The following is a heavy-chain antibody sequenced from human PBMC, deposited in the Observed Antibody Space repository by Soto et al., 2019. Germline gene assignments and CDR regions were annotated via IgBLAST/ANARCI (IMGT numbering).Heavy chain of an antibody. Sequence: PGGSLRLSCAASGFTFSNYVMGWVRQAPGKGLEWVSSISSSSSYIYYAGSVKGRFTISRDNAKNSLYLQMNSLRAEDTAVYYCASSGWYDWGQGTLVTVSS. J-gene: IGHJ4*02. D-gene: IGHD6-19*01. CDR2: ISSSSSYI. CDR1: GFTFSNYV. CDR3: ASSGWYD. V-gene: IGHV3-21*01.